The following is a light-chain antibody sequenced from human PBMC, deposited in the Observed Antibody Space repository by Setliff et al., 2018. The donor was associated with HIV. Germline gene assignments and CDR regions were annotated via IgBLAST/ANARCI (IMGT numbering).Light chain of an antibody. V-gene: IGLV3-21*03. CDR3: QVWDSSSDLMV. J-gene: IGLJ2*01. CDR2: DDS. CDR1: NIGRKS. Sequence: SYELTQPPSVSVAPGKTATIPCGGNNIGRKSVHWYQQKPGQAPVLVVFDDSDRPSGIPERFSGSNSGNTATLTIDRVEAGDEADYYCQVWDSSSDLMVFGGGTKVTV.